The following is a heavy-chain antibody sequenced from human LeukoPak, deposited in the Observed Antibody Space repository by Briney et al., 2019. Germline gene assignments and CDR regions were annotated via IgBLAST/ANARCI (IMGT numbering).Heavy chain of an antibody. Sequence: GESLKISCKGSGYSFTSYWIGWVRQAPGQGLEWMGIINPSGGSTSYAQKFQGRVTMTRDTSTSTVYMELSSLRSEDTAVYYCARAAAVIDYWGQGTLVTVSS. CDR2: INPSGGST. CDR1: GYSFTSYW. J-gene: IGHJ4*02. D-gene: IGHD6-13*01. V-gene: IGHV1-46*03. CDR3: ARAAAVIDY.